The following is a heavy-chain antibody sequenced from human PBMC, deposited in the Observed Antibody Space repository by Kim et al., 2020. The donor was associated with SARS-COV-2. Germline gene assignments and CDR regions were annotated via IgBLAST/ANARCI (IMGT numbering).Heavy chain of an antibody. CDR1: GFTFSSYS. D-gene: IGHD2-2*01. V-gene: IGHV3-48*02. CDR3: ARDQWSSTSCWDANWFDP. J-gene: IGHJ5*02. CDR2: ISSSSSTI. Sequence: GGSLRLSCAASGFTFSSYSMNWVRQAPGKGLEWVSYISSSSSTIYYADSVKGRFTISRDNAKNSLYLQMNSLRDEDTAVYYCARDQWSSTSCWDANWFDPWGQGTLVTVSS.